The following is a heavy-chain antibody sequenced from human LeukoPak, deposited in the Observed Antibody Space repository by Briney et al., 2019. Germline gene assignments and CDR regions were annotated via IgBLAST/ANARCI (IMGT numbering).Heavy chain of an antibody. J-gene: IGHJ4*02. CDR1: GGSTSSYY. CDR2: IYYSGST. CDR3: ASRSSIWSGYQDTLYYFDS. Sequence: SETLSLTCTVSGGSTSSYYWSWIRQPPGKRLEWIGHIYYSGSTNYNPSLKSRVTISVDTSKNQFSLKLSSVTAADTAVFYCASRSSIWSGYQDTLYYFDSWGQGTLVTVSS. V-gene: IGHV4-59*01. D-gene: IGHD3-3*01.